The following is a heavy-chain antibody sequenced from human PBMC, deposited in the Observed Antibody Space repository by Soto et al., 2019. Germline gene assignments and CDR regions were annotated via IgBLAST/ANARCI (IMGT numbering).Heavy chain of an antibody. CDR2: IKQDGSEK. D-gene: IGHD6-6*01. CDR1: GFTFSSYW. Sequence: GGALRLSCAGPGFTFSSYWVSWGRQAPGKGLEWVANIKQDGSEKYYVDSVKGRFTISRDNAKNSLYLQMNSLRAEDTAVYYCARSIAARLNWFDPWGQGTLVTVSS. CDR3: ARSIAARLNWFDP. V-gene: IGHV3-7*01. J-gene: IGHJ5*02.